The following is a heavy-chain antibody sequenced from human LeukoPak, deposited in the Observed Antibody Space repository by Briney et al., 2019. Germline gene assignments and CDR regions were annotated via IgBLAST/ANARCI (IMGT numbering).Heavy chain of an antibody. CDR3: ARENQYEYYFDY. J-gene: IGHJ4*02. D-gene: IGHD1-14*01. V-gene: IGHV4-30-4*01. CDR2: IYYSGST. Sequence: PSETLSLTCTVSGGSISSGDYYWSWIRQPPGKGLEWIGYIYYSGSTYYNPSLKSRVTISVDTSKNQFSLKLSSVTAADTAVYYCARENQYEYYFDYWGQGTLVTVSS. CDR1: GGSISSGDYY.